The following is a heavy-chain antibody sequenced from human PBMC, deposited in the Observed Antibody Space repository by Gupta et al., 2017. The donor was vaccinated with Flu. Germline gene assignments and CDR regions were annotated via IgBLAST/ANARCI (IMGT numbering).Heavy chain of an antibody. V-gene: IGHV1-24*01. CDR3: ATDFGHGGNTPGAFDI. CDR1: GYMFTELS. CDR2: FDPENGET. J-gene: IGHJ3*02. Sequence: QVQMGQSGAEVKKPGASVKVSCKVSGYMFTELSIHWVRQAPGKGLEWMGGFDPENGETIYAQKFQGRVTMTEDTSTETAYMEVSSLRSEDTAVYYCATDFGHGGNTPGAFDIWGQGTMVTVSS. D-gene: IGHD4-23*01.